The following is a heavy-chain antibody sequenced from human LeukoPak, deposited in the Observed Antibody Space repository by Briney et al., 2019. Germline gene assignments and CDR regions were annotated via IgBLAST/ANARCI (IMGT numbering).Heavy chain of an antibody. Sequence: GGSLRLSCAASGITFSNAWMSWVRQAPGKGLEWVGRIKSKTDGGTTDYAAPVKGRFTISRDDSKNTLYLQMNSLKTEDTAVYYCTRNYDILTGYYRRSDAFDIWGQGTMVTVSS. V-gene: IGHV3-15*01. CDR3: TRNYDILTGYYRRSDAFDI. CDR1: GITFSNAW. D-gene: IGHD3-9*01. J-gene: IGHJ3*02. CDR2: IKSKTDGGTT.